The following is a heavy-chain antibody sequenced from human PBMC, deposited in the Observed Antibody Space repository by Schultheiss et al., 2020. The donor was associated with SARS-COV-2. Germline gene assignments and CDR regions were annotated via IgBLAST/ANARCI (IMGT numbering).Heavy chain of an antibody. CDR1: GFTFSSYD. D-gene: IGHD1-26*01. Sequence: GESLKISCAASGFTFSSYDMHWVRQATGKGLEWVSAIGTAGDTYYPGSVKGRFTISRDNAKNSLYLQMNSLRAEDTAVYYCARPCRATIGEDAFDIWGQGTMVTVSS. CDR3: ARPCRATIGEDAFDI. J-gene: IGHJ3*02. V-gene: IGHV3-13*01. CDR2: IGTAGDT.